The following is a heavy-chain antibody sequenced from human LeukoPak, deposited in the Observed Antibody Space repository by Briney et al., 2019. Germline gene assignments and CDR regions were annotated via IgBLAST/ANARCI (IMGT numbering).Heavy chain of an antibody. D-gene: IGHD1-26*01. J-gene: IGHJ3*02. CDR3: AREMAAAGSYSLDAFDI. CDR1: GGSISSSSYH. CDR2: IYYSGST. V-gene: IGHV4-39*07. Sequence: SETLSLTCTVSGGSISSSSYHWGWICQPPGKGLEWIGSIYYSGSTYYNPSLESRVTISVDTSKNQFSLKLSSVTAADTAVYYCAREMAAAGSYSLDAFDIWGQGTMVTVSS.